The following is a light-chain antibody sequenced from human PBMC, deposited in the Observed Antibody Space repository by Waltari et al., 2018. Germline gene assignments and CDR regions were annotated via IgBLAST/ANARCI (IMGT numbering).Light chain of an antibody. Sequence: QSALTQPASVSGSPGQSNTISCTGTSSDVGFFNLVSWYQQHPGKAPELVVYEVISRPSGVSKRFSGSKSGNTASLTISGLQAEDEADYYCCSYAGRNIWVFGGGTKLTVL. J-gene: IGLJ3*02. CDR2: EVI. CDR3: CSYAGRNIWV. CDR1: SSDVGFFNL. V-gene: IGLV2-23*02.